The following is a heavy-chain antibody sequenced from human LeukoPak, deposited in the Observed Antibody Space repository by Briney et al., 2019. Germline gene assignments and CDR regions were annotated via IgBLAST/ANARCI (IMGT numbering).Heavy chain of an antibody. CDR1: GFTFSSYA. J-gene: IGHJ4*02. D-gene: IGHD3-9*01. CDR2: IGGSGGPT. V-gene: IGHV3-23*01. Sequence: PGGSLRLSCAASGFTFSSYAMSWVRQAPGKGLEWVSGIGGSGGPTYYADSVKGRFTISRGSSKNTLYLQMSSLRAEDTAVYYCAKSLSGYYRFDDWGQGTLVTVSS. CDR3: AKSLSGYYRFDD.